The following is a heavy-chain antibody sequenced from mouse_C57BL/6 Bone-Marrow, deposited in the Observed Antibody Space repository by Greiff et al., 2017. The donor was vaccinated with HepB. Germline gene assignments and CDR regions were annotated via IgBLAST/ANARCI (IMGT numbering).Heavy chain of an antibody. Sequence: DVMLVESGGGLVKPGGSLKLSCAASGFTFSSYAMSWVRQTPEKRLEWVATISDGGSYTYYPDNVKGRFTISRDNAKNNLYLQMSHLKSEDTAMYYCARDLFDCGGFAYWGQGTLVTVSA. J-gene: IGHJ3*01. CDR3: ARDLFDCGGFAY. CDR1: GFTFSSYA. D-gene: IGHD2-4*01. V-gene: IGHV5-4*01. CDR2: ISDGGSYT.